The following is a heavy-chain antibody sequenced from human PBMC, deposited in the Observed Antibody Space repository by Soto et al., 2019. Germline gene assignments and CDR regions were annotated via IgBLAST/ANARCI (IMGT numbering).Heavy chain of an antibody. D-gene: IGHD2-15*01. CDR1: GFTFSGYA. J-gene: IGHJ3*02. CDR3: ARKVPGSLTNYCSAGGCHYAFDI. Sequence: EVQLLESGGGLVQPGGSLRLSCAASGFTFSGYAIIWVRQAPGKGLEWVSTISGGGDGTYYADSVKGRFTISRDNSRDTVYLQMSSVRAEDTAVYYCARKVPGSLTNYCSAGGCHYAFDIWGQGTMVTVSS. CDR2: ISGGGDGT. V-gene: IGHV3-23*01.